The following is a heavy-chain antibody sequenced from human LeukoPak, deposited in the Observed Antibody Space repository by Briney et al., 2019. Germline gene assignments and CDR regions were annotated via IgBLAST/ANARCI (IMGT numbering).Heavy chain of an antibody. CDR1: GYTFTGYY. CDR2: INPNSGGT. Sequence: ASVKVSCKASGYTFTGYYMHWVRQAPGQGLEWMGWINPNSGGTNYAQKFQGRVTMTRDTSISTAYMELSRLRSDDTAVYYCARASVPIFGVSWGYWGQGTLATVSS. V-gene: IGHV1-2*02. CDR3: ARASVPIFGVSWGY. J-gene: IGHJ4*02. D-gene: IGHD3-3*01.